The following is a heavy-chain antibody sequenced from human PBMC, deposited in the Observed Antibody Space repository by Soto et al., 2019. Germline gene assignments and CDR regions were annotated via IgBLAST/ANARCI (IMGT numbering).Heavy chain of an antibody. CDR1: GGSISSGGYS. CDR3: ARAPANRWYDILTGEAFDI. CDR2: IYHSGST. V-gene: IGHV4-30-2*01. J-gene: IGHJ3*02. Sequence: QLQLQESGSGLVKPSQTLSLTCAVSGGSISSGGYSWSWIRQPPGKGLEWIGYIYHSGSTYYNPSLKSRVTISVDRSKNQFSLKLSSVTAADTAVYYCARAPANRWYDILTGEAFDIWGQGTMVTVSS. D-gene: IGHD3-9*01.